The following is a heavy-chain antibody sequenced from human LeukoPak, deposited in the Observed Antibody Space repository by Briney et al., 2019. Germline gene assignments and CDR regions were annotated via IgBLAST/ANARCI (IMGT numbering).Heavy chain of an antibody. CDR2: IYSSGST. J-gene: IGHJ6*03. CDR3: ARDLVGSGYASRWYYYMDV. V-gene: IGHV4-4*07. Sequence: SETLSLTCTVSGVSISSFYWSWIRQPAGKGLEWIGRIYSSGSTNYNPSLKSRVIMSVDTSKNQFSLNLTSVTAADTAVYYCARDLVGSGYASRWYYYMDVWGRGTTVTVSS. CDR1: GVSISSFY. D-gene: IGHD5-12*01.